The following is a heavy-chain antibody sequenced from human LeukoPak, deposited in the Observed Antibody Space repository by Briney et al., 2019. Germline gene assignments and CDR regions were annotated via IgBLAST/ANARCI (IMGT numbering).Heavy chain of an antibody. V-gene: IGHV3-21*01. CDR2: ITSSSRYI. J-gene: IGHJ3*02. CDR1: GFNFSTSR. Sequence: KAGGSLRLSCAASGFNFSTSRMNWVRQVPGKGLEWVSCITSSSRYIYYADSVKGRFTISRDNAKNSLYLQMNSLRAEDTAVYYCARDFSLPYYYDSSGYSDDAFDIWGQGTMVTVSS. CDR3: ARDFSLPYYYDSSGYSDDAFDI. D-gene: IGHD3-22*01.